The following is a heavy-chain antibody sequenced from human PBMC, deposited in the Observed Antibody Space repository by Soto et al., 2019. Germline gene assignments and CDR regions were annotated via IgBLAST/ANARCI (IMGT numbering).Heavy chain of an antibody. Sequence: EVLLVESGGGVVQPGGSLKLSCVASGFVFKDSSIHWVRQASGKWLEWVVRIRDRAYTYATAYTASVKGRFTISRDNSTNTEYLQMSSLRTEDTAIYYCSRLISAAQDYWGQGTLVTVSS. D-gene: IGHD3-10*01. J-gene: IGHJ4*02. CDR3: SRLISAAQDY. CDR1: GFVFKDSS. V-gene: IGHV3-73*01. CDR2: IRDRAYTYAT.